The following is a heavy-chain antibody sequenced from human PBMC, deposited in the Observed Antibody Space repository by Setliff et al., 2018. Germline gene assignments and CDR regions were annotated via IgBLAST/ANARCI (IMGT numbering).Heavy chain of an antibody. V-gene: IGHV4-61*09. D-gene: IGHD6-13*01. J-gene: IGHJ3*02. Sequence: KPSETLSLTCTVSGGSISSGGYYWSWIRQPAGKGLEWIGHIYVSVTTNYNPSLKSRVTTSVDTSKNQFSLKLSSVTAADTAVYYCARAVTYSNGWYDVGAFDIWGQGTMVTVSS. CDR1: GGSISSGGYY. CDR2: IYVSVTT. CDR3: ARAVTYSNGWYDVGAFDI.